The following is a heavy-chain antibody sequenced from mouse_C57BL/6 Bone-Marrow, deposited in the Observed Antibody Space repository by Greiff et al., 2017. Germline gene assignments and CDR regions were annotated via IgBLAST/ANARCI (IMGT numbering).Heavy chain of an antibody. V-gene: IGHV6-6*01. J-gene: IGHJ4*01. CDR3: TRDGSSYNAMDD. Sequence: EVNVVESGGGLVQPGGSLKLSCAASGFTFSDAWMDWVRQSPEKGLEWVADIRNKANNHATYYAESVQGRFTIARDDSKSSVYLQMNSLRAEDTGIYYCTRDGSSYNAMDDGGQGTSVTVSS. CDR2: IRNKANNHAT. CDR1: GFTFSDAW. D-gene: IGHD1-1*01.